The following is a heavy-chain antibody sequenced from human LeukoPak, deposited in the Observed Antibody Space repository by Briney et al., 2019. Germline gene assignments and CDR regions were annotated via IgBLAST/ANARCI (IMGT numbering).Heavy chain of an antibody. J-gene: IGHJ4*02. D-gene: IGHD5-18*01. CDR2: IYTSGST. CDR1: GGSISSGSYY. V-gene: IGHV4-61*02. CDR3: ARELGTAMVNPLDY. Sequence: PSETLSLTCTVSGGSISSGSYYWSWIRQPAGKGLEWIGRIYTSGSTNYNPSLKSQVPISVDTSKNQFSLKLSSVTAADTAVYYCARELGTAMVNPLDYWGQGTLVTVSS.